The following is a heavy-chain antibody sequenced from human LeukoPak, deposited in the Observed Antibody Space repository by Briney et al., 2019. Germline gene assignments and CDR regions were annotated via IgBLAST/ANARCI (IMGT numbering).Heavy chain of an antibody. CDR1: GYTFTGYY. CDR2: ISAYKGNT. V-gene: IGHV1-18*04. D-gene: IGHD3-10*01. CDR3: ASVGGSGSYNRYYYYMDV. J-gene: IGHJ6*03. Sequence: GASVKVSCKASGYTFTGYYMNWVRQAPGQGLEWMGWISAYKGNTNYAQKLRGRVTMTTDTSTSTAYMELSRLRSDDTAVYYCASVGGSGSYNRYYYYMDVWGKGTTVTISS.